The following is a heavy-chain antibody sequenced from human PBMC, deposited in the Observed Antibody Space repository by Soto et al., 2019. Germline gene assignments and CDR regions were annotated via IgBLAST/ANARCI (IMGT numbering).Heavy chain of an antibody. Sequence: SETLSLTCTVSGGSISTYYWNWIRQPPGKGLEWIGYIDYSGSTNYNPSLKSRVTISVDTSKNQLSLKLSSVTAADTAVYYCARQKSIVSTQDYFDYWGQGTLVTVSS. CDR1: GGSISTYY. V-gene: IGHV4-59*08. CDR3: ARQKSIVSTQDYFDY. CDR2: IDYSGST. J-gene: IGHJ4*02. D-gene: IGHD5-12*01.